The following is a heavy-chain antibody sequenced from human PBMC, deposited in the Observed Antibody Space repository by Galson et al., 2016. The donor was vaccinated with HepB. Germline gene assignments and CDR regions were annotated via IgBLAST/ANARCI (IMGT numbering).Heavy chain of an antibody. CDR1: GYSFISYW. V-gene: IGHV5-51*01. CDR2: IYPGDSDT. Sequence: QSGAEVKKPGESLQISCKGSGYSFISYWIGWVRQMPGKGLEWMGVIYPGDSDTRYSPSFQGQVTISADKSISTAYLQWGSLKAADTAIYYCARTRMGATGWFDTWGQGTLVSGSS. J-gene: IGHJ5*02. CDR3: ARTRMGATGWFDT. D-gene: IGHD1-26*01.